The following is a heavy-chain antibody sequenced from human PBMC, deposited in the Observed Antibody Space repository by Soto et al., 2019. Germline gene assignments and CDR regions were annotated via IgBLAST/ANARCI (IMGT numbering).Heavy chain of an antibody. CDR1: GFTFSSYA. CDR2: ISGSGGST. V-gene: IGHV3-23*01. D-gene: IGHD3-22*01. Sequence: PGGSLRLSCAASGFTFSSYAMSWVRQAPGKGLEWVSAISGSGGSTYYADSVKGRFTISRDNSKNTLYPQMNSLRAEDTAVYYCAKSGSYYYDSSGYYVDYWGQGTLVTVSS. J-gene: IGHJ4*02. CDR3: AKSGSYYYDSSGYYVDY.